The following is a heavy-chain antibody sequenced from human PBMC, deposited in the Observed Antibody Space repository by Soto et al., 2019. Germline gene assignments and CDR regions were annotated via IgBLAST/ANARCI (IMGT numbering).Heavy chain of an antibody. CDR1: GDTFSRYA. CDR3: ARDPNSNYGENWFDP. CDR2: IIPIFHKA. J-gene: IGHJ5*02. Sequence: QVQLVQSGAEVKKPGSSVKVSCKASGDTFSRYAISWVRQAPGQGLEWMGGIIPIFHKAKYAQKFQGRVTITADESTSTAYMERSSLRSEDTAVYYCARDPNSNYGENWFDPWGQGTLVTVSS. D-gene: IGHD1-7*01. V-gene: IGHV1-69*01.